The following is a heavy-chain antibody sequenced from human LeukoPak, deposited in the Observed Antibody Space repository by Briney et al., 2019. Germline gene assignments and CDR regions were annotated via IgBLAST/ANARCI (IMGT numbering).Heavy chain of an antibody. D-gene: IGHD1-1*01. Sequence: PSETLSLTCTVSGGSLSSSNYYWGWIRQPPGKGLEWIGTIYYSGSTYYNPSLRSRVTISVDTSKNQFSLKLSSVTAADTAVYYCAKDRTNTWRNFDYWGQGTLVTVAS. CDR3: AKDRTNTWRNFDY. J-gene: IGHJ4*02. CDR2: IYYSGST. V-gene: IGHV4-39*02. CDR1: GGSLSSSNYY.